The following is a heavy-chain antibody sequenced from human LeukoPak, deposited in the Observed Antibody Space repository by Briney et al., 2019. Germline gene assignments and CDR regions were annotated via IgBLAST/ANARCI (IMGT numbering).Heavy chain of an antibody. Sequence: GGSLRLSCAASGFTFSSYWMHWVRQAPGKGLVWVSRINSDGSSTTYADSVKGRFTISRDNAKSTLYLQMNSLRAEDTAVYYCARGGGSYLFQHWGQGTLVTVSS. CDR1: GFTFSSYW. D-gene: IGHD1-26*01. J-gene: IGHJ1*01. CDR3: ARGGGSYLFQH. CDR2: INSDGSST. V-gene: IGHV3-74*01.